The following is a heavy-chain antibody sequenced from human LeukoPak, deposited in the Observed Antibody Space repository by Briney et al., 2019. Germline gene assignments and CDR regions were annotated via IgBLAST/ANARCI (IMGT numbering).Heavy chain of an antibody. V-gene: IGHV3-23*01. D-gene: IGHD3-3*01. CDR1: GFTFSSYA. Sequence: GGSLRLSCAASGFTFSSYAMSWVRQAPGKGLEWVSAISGSGGSTYYADSVKGRFTISRDNSKNTLYLQMNSLRAEDTVVYYCAKVQGRGTIFGVVIISYFDYWGQGTLVTVSS. CDR3: AKVQGRGTIFGVVIISYFDY. CDR2: ISGSGGST. J-gene: IGHJ4*02.